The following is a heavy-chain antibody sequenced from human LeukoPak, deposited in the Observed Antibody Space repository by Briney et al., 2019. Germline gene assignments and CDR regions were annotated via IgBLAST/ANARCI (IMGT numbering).Heavy chain of an antibody. CDR3: ARFDANWRRFDY. D-gene: IGHD1-1*01. CDR2: IKHSGST. V-gene: IGHV4-34*01. Sequence: SETLSLTCAVYGGSFSGYYWSWIRQPPGKGLEWIGEIKHSGSTNYNPTLKSRVTISVETSKNQFSLNLSSLTAADTAVYYCARFDANWRRFDYWGQGTLVTVSS. J-gene: IGHJ4*02. CDR1: GGSFSGYY.